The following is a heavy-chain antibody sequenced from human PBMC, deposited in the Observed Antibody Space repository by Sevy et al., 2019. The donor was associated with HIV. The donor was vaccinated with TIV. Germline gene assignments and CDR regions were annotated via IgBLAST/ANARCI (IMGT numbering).Heavy chain of an antibody. J-gene: IGHJ3*02. CDR3: ARHCGSTSCSHAFDI. CDR2: INHSGST. CDR1: GGSFSGYY. V-gene: IGHV4-34*01. Sequence: SETLSLTCAVYGGSFSGYYWSWIRQPPGKGLEWIGEINHSGSTNYNPSLKSRVTISVDTSKNQFSRQLSSVTAADTAVYYCARHCGSTSCSHAFDIWGQGTMVTVSS. D-gene: IGHD2-2*01.